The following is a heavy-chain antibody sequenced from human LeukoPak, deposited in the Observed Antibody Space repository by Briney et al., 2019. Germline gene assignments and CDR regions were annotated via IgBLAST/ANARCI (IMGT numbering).Heavy chain of an antibody. D-gene: IGHD2-2*01. CDR2: ISSSGSTI. V-gene: IGHV3-11*01. CDR1: GFTFSDYY. J-gene: IGHJ3*01. CDR3: ARGGDFGVPAPLGIDAFDF. Sequence: GGSLRLSCAASGFTFSDYYMSWIRQAPGKGLEWVSYISSSGSTIYYADSVKGRFTISRDNAKNSLYLQMNSLRAEDSAVYYCARGGDFGVPAPLGIDAFDFWGQGTMVTVSS.